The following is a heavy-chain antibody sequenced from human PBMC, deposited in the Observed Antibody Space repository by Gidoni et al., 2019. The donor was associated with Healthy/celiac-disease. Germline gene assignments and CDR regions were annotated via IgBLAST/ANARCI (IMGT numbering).Heavy chain of an antibody. D-gene: IGHD3-3*01. Sequence: QVQLQESGPGLVKPSETLSLNCTVSGGSISSYYWSWIRQPPGKGLEWIGYIYYSGSTNYNPSLKSRVTISVDTSKNQFSLKLSSVTAADTAVYYCASIRTAYDFWSGYHNWFDPWGQGTLVTVSS. CDR1: GGSISSYY. V-gene: IGHV4-59*01. J-gene: IGHJ5*02. CDR3: ASIRTAYDFWSGYHNWFDP. CDR2: IYYSGST.